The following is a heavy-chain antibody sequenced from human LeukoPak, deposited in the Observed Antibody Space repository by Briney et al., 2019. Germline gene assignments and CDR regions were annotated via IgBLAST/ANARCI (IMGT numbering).Heavy chain of an antibody. Sequence: ASVKVSCKASGYTFTGYYMHWVRQAPGQGLEWMGWINPNGGGASSAQKFQGRVTMTRDTSLSTAYMELSRLASDDTAIYYCARLTEEAPRVTAPYFDYWGQGTLVTVSS. V-gene: IGHV1-2*02. D-gene: IGHD2-21*02. CDR3: ARLTEEAPRVTAPYFDY. CDR1: GYTFTGYY. CDR2: INPNGGGA. J-gene: IGHJ4*02.